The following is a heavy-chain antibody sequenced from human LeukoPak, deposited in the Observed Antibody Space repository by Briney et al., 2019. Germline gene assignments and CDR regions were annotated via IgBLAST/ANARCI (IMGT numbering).Heavy chain of an antibody. Sequence: SETLSLTCTVSGGSISSYYWSWIRQPAGKGLEWIGRIYISETTNYNPSLRSRVTMSVDTSKNQFSLKLSSVTAADTAVYYCARDLGDRSRAYFAFDYWGQGTLVTVSS. CDR2: IYISETT. CDR1: GGSISSYY. J-gene: IGHJ4*02. CDR3: ARDLGDRSRAYFAFDY. D-gene: IGHD3-16*01. V-gene: IGHV4-4*07.